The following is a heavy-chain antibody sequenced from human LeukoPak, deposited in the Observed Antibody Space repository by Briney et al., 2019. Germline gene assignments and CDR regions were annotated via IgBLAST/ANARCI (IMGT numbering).Heavy chain of an antibody. CDR2: IYYSGST. Sequence: PSETLSLTCTVSGGSISSSSYYWGWIRQPPGKGLEWIGSIYYSGSTYYNPSLKSRVTISVDTSKNQFSLKLSSVTAADTAVYYCARQNRGSLGPEWFDPWGQGTLVTVSS. CDR3: ARQNRGSLGPEWFDP. CDR1: GGSISSSSYY. D-gene: IGHD7-27*01. J-gene: IGHJ5*02. V-gene: IGHV4-39*01.